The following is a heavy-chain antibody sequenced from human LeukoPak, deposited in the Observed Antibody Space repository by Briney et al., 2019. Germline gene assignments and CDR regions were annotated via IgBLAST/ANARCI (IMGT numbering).Heavy chain of an antibody. CDR2: INPSGST. J-gene: IGHJ4*02. D-gene: IGHD1-26*01. CDR1: GGSLSGYS. CDR3: ARGRLRATTGFYYFDY. V-gene: IGHV4-34*01. Sequence: PPQSLSLTCAVYGGSLSGYSWSWIRQLPGKGLEWEGEINPSGSTNYHPSLNSRVTISVDTSKRQFSLKLRSVTDADTAVYYCARGRLRATTGFYYFDYWGQGTLVTVSS.